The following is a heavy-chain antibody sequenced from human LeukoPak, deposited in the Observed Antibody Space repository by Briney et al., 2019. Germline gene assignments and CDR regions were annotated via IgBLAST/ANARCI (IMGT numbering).Heavy chain of an antibody. J-gene: IGHJ3*02. D-gene: IGHD2-8*01. CDR3: ARNRGLGYCTNGVCYSDAFDI. V-gene: IGHV2-70*04. CDR1: GFSLSTSGMR. CDR2: IDWDDDK. Sequence: ESGPALVKPTQTLTLTCTFSGFSLSTSGMRVSWIRQPPGKALEWLARIDWDDDKFYSTSLKTRLTISKDTSKNQVVLTMTNVDPVDTATYYCARNRGLGYCTNGVCYSDAFDIWGQGTMVTVSS.